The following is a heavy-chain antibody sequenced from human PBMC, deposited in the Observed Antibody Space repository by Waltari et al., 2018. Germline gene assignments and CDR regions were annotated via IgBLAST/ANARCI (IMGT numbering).Heavy chain of an antibody. D-gene: IGHD5-12*01. CDR3: ARGGNGYNYSYFDY. J-gene: IGHJ4*02. CDR1: GGSFSGYY. CDR2: INHSGST. Sequence: QVQLQQWGAGLLKPSETLSLTCAVYGGSFSGYYWSWIRQPPGKGLEWIGEINHSGSTNYNPSLKSRVTISVDTSKNQFSLKLSAVTAADTAVYYCARGGNGYNYSYFDYWGQGTLVTVSS. V-gene: IGHV4-34*01.